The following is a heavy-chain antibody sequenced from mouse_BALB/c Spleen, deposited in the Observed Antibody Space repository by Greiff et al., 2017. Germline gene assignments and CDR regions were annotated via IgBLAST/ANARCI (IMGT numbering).Heavy chain of an antibody. D-gene: IGHD2-4*01. CDR1: GFTFSSYA. CDR2: ISSGGST. CDR3: ARGGDYDYDVWFAY. Sequence: EVKLMESGGGLVKPGGSLKLSCAASGFTFSSYAMSWVRQTPEKRLEWVASISSGGSTYYPDSVKGRFTISRDNARNILYLQMSSLRSEDTAMYYCARGGDYDYDVWFAYWGQGTLVTVSA. J-gene: IGHJ3*01. V-gene: IGHV5-6-5*01.